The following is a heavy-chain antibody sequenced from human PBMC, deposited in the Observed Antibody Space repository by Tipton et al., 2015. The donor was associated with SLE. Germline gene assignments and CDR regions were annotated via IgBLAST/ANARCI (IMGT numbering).Heavy chain of an antibody. Sequence: TLSLTCSVSGDSINTYYCTWLRQPPGKGLEWIGEMNPTGSTTYNPSLSSRVIMSVDAPKSQFSLKLNSVTAADTGVYYCARGLPSGNSWYWFWGQGTLVTVSS. D-gene: IGHD2-8*02. CDR3: ARGLPSGNSWYWF. CDR2: MNPTGST. J-gene: IGHJ4*02. CDR1: GDSINTYY. V-gene: IGHV4-34*01.